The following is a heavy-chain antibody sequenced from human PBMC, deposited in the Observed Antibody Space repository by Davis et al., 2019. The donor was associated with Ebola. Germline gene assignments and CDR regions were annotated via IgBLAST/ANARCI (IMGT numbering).Heavy chain of an antibody. V-gene: IGHV1-46*01. J-gene: IGHJ4*02. Sequence: AASVKVSCKASGYTFTSYGISWVRQAPGQGLEWMGIINPSGGSTSYAQKFQGRVTMTRDTSTSTVYMELSSLRSEDTAVYYCARDSGSYEAGYWGQGTLVTVSS. D-gene: IGHD1-26*01. CDR3: ARDSGSYEAGY. CDR2: INPSGGST. CDR1: GYTFTSYG.